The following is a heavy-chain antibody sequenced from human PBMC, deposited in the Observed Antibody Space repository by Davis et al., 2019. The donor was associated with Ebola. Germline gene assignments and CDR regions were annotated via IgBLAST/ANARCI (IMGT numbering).Heavy chain of an antibody. J-gene: IGHJ6*02. D-gene: IGHD6-13*01. CDR3: ARRGSRGSYGMDV. CDR1: GYSFTSYW. Sequence: GESLKISCKGSGYSFTSYWIGWVRQMPGKGLEWMGIIYPGDSDTRYSPSFQGQVTISADTSIDTAYLQWRSLKASDTAMYYCARRGSRGSYGMDVWGQGTTVTVSS. CDR2: IYPGDSDT. V-gene: IGHV5-51*01.